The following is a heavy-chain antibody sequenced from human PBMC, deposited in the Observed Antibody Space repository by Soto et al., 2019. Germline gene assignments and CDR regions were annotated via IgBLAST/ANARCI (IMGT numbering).Heavy chain of an antibody. V-gene: IGHV3-23*01. CDR2: ISGSGGST. CDR1: GFPFSNYA. J-gene: IGHJ3*02. D-gene: IGHD3-9*01. CDR3: ARGRYYDILPGPRDDAFDI. Sequence: GGSLRLSCSASGFPFSNYAMSWVRRIPGKGLEWVSAISGSGGSTNSEDSVKGRFTTSRDNSKSTLYLQMNSTKVHNTAASYCARGRYYDILPGPRDDAFDIWVQGTMVTVSS.